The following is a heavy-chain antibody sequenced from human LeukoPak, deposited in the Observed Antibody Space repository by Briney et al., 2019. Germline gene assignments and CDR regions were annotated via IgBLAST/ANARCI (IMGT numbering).Heavy chain of an antibody. CDR1: GYTFTDYY. V-gene: IGHV1-69-2*01. J-gene: IGHJ3*02. CDR2: VDPEDGET. Sequence: ASVKISCKVSGYTFTDYYMHWVQQAPGKGLEWMGLVDPEDGETIYAQKLQGRVTMTTDTSTSTAYMELRSLRSGDTAVYYCAKYCITIFGVVDDRCAFDIWGQGTMVTVSS. D-gene: IGHD3-3*01. CDR3: AKYCITIFGVVDDRCAFDI.